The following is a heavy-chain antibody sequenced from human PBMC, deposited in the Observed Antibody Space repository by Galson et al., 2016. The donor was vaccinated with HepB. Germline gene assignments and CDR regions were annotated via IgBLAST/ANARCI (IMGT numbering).Heavy chain of an antibody. CDR1: GFSLNTRGVG. J-gene: IGHJ4*02. CDR3: AHTWGMAALHVY. V-gene: IGHV2-5*02. Sequence: PALVTPTQTLTLTCTFSGFSLNTRGVGVAWIRQPPGKALEWLALIYWDDDKRYSPSLESRLTITKDSSTSQVVLTMTNMDPVDTATYYCAHTWGMAALHVYWGQGTLVIVAS. D-gene: IGHD6-13*01. CDR2: IYWDDDK.